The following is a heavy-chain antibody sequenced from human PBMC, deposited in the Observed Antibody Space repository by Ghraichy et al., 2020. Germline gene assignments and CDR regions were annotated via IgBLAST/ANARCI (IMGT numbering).Heavy chain of an antibody. CDR1: GFTFSDYY. J-gene: IGHJ4*02. D-gene: IGHD5-24*01. CDR2: ISSSGSTI. V-gene: IGHV3-11*01. Sequence: GRSLRLSCAASGFTFSDYYMSWIRQAPGKGLEWVSYISSSGSTIYYADSVKGRFTISRDNAKNSLYLQMNSLRAEDTAVYYCAREAWLQYFDYWGQGTLVTVSS. CDR3: AREAWLQYFDY.